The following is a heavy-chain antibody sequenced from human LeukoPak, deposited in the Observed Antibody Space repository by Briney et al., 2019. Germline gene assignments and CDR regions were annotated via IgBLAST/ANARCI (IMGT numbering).Heavy chain of an antibody. V-gene: IGHV3-7*01. Sequence: GGSLRLSCAASGFTFSTYAMSWVRQAPGKGPEWVANIKQDGSQRYYVDSVRGRFTISRDNAKNSLFLQMNGLRAEDTAVYYCARRGGSSSRRSPIDYWGQGTLVTVSS. J-gene: IGHJ4*02. D-gene: IGHD6-6*01. CDR2: IKQDGSQR. CDR3: ARRGGSSSRRSPIDY. CDR1: GFTFSTYA.